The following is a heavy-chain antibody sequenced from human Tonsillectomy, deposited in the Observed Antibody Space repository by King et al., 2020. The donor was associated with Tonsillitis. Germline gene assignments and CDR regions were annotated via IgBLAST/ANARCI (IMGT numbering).Heavy chain of an antibody. J-gene: IGHJ4*02. CDR1: GYSFSTYW. D-gene: IGHD1-14*01. Sequence: QLVQSGAEVKKPGESLKISCQGSGYSFSTYWIAWVRQMPGKGLELMGIIYPRDSDTRYRPSFEGQVTISVDKCMNTAYLQWSSLKTSDTAIYYCARNPPGSFDSWGQGTLVTVSS. CDR2: IYPRDSDT. CDR3: ARNPPGSFDS. V-gene: IGHV5-51*01.